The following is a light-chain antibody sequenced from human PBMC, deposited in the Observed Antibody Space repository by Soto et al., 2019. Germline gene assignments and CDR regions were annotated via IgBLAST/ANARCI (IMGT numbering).Light chain of an antibody. CDR1: TNY. Sequence: QSALTQPRSVSGSPGQSVTISCTGTTNYVSWFQQPPGKAPKLIIYDVNKRPSGVPGRFSGSKSGNTASLTISGLQAEDAVDYYGCSFAGSFTSYVFGTWTKLTVL. CDR2: DVN. CDR3: CSFAGSFTSYV. J-gene: IGLJ1*01. V-gene: IGLV2-11*01.